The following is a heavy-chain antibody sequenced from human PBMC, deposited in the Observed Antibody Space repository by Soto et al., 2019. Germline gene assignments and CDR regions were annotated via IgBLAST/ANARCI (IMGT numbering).Heavy chain of an antibody. CDR1: GASISSTDYY. J-gene: IGHJ4*02. D-gene: IGHD4-17*01. Sequence: TSETLSLTCTVSGASISSTDYYWGWIRLPPGRGLEWIVSMYYSVNTYYNPSLKSRVTISVDTSKNQFSLMLGSVTAADTAVYYCARRRDPDGAYFDSWGQGTLVTVSS. CDR3: ARRRDPDGAYFDS. V-gene: IGHV4-39*01. CDR2: MYYSVNT.